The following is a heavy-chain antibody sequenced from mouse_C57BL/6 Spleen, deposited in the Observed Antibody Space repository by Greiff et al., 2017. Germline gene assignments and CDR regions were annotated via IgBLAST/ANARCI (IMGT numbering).Heavy chain of an antibody. CDR2: IYPGSGST. CDR3: ARTHYDWFAN. D-gene: IGHD2-4*01. Sequence: QVQLQQPGAELVKPGASVKMSCKASGYTFTSYWITWAKQRPGQGLEWIGDIYPGSGSTNYNEKFKSKATLTVDTSSSTAYMQLSSLTSEDAAVYYCARTHYDWFANWGQGTLVTVSA. J-gene: IGHJ3*01. V-gene: IGHV1-55*01. CDR1: GYTFTSYW.